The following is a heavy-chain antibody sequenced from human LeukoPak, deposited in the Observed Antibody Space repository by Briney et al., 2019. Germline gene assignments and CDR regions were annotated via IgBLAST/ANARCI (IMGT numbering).Heavy chain of an antibody. CDR3: VRGAYSGSLDY. J-gene: IGHJ4*02. D-gene: IGHD1-26*01. CDR1: GFTLSRYW. V-gene: IGHV3-74*01. Sequence: PGGSLRLSCPASGFTLSRYWMHWVRQGPGKGPVWVSRISPDGSDTSYADSVKGRFTISRDNAKNTLYLQMNSLRVEDTAVYYCVRGAYSGSLDYWGQGTLVTVSS. CDR2: ISPDGSDT.